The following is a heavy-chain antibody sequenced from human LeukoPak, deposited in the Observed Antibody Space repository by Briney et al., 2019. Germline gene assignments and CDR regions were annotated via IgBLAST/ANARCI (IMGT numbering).Heavy chain of an antibody. Sequence: GGSLRLSCAASGFTFSSYEMNWVRQAPGKGLEWVSYIDSRSASIYYADSVKGRFTISGDNAKQSLYLQMNGLRAEDTAVYYCARDRAHYDNSANAFDVWGQGTMVTVSS. V-gene: IGHV3-48*03. CDR2: IDSRSASI. J-gene: IGHJ3*01. CDR1: GFTFSSYE. CDR3: ARDRAHYDNSANAFDV. D-gene: IGHD3-22*01.